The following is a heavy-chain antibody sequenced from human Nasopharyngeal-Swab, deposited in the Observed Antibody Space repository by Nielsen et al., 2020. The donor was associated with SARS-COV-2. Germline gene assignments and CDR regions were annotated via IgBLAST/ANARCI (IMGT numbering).Heavy chain of an antibody. CDR3: ARELYSYGYRALGY. Sequence: ASVKVSCKASGYTFTSYAMNWVRQAPGQGREWMGWINTNTGNPTYAQGFTGRFVFSLDTSVSTAYLQISSLKAEDTAVYYCARELYSYGYRALGYWGQGTLVTVSS. CDR1: GYTFTSYA. J-gene: IGHJ4*02. CDR2: INTNTGNP. V-gene: IGHV7-4-1*02. D-gene: IGHD5-18*01.